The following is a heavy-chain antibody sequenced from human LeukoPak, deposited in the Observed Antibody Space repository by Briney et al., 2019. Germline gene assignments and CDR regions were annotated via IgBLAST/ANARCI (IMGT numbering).Heavy chain of an antibody. Sequence: SETLSLTCAVYGESFSGYYWSWIRQPPGKGLEWIGEISHSGNTNYNPSLKSRVTISVDTSKNQFSLKLSSVTAADTAVYYCARHRPLRITMVRGVIVWFDPWGQGTLVTVSS. CDR3: ARHRPLRITMVRGVIVWFDP. CDR2: ISHSGNT. V-gene: IGHV4-34*01. D-gene: IGHD3-10*01. J-gene: IGHJ5*02. CDR1: GESFSGYY.